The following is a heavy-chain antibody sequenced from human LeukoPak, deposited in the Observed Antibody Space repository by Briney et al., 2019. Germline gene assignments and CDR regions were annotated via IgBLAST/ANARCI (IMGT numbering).Heavy chain of an antibody. CDR1: GGSFSGYY. CDR3: AREARPWGGWFDP. J-gene: IGHJ5*02. V-gene: IGHV4-34*01. CDR2: INHSGST. Sequence: PSETLSLTCAVYGGSFSGYYWSWIRQPPGKGLEWIGEINHSGSTNYIPSLKSRVTISVDTSKNQFSLKLSSVTAADTAAYYCAREARPWGGWFDPWGQGTLVTVSS. D-gene: IGHD6-6*01.